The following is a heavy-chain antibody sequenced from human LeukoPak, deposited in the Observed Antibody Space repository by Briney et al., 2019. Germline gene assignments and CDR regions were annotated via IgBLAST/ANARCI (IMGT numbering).Heavy chain of an antibody. V-gene: IGHV1-2*02. CDR3: ARDHDWGVDY. Sequence: GASVTVSCKASGFTFTDHYMHWVRQAPGQGLGWVGWINGKRGDTNYAQNFQDRVTMTRDTSTSTVYMELSRLTVDDTAVYYCARDHDWGVDYWGQGTLVTVSS. D-gene: IGHD7-27*01. CDR2: INGKRGDT. J-gene: IGHJ4*02. CDR1: GFTFTDHY.